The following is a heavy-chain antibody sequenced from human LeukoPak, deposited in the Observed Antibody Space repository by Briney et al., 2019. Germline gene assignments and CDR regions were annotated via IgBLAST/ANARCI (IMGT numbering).Heavy chain of an antibody. CDR2: INHSGST. Sequence: SETLSLTCAVYGGSFSGYYWSSIRQPPRKGLEWLGEINHSGSTNYNPSLKSRVTISVDTSKNQFSLKLSSLTAADTAVYYCARGPARWQWLVNIAFDIWGQGTMVTVSS. CDR1: GGSFSGYY. D-gene: IGHD6-19*01. J-gene: IGHJ3*02. V-gene: IGHV4-34*01. CDR3: ARGPARWQWLVNIAFDI.